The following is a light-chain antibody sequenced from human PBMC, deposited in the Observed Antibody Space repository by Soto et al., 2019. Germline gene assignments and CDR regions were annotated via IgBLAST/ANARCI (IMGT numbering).Light chain of an antibody. J-gene: IGKJ4*01. Sequence: IQFTQSPSSLSASAGDRVTITCRASQGISSYLAWYQTKPGKDPHILIYAASTLQSGVPSRFSRSASGTDFNLTISRLHTEDCATYDGQQNYSTPLTFGEGTQVDIK. CDR2: AAS. CDR3: QQNYSTPLT. CDR1: QGISSY. V-gene: IGKV1-39*01.